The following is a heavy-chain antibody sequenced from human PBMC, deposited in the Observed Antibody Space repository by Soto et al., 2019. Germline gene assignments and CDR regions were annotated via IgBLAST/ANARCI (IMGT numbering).Heavy chain of an antibody. D-gene: IGHD4-17*01. V-gene: IGHV4-31*03. J-gene: IGHJ4*02. Sequence: PSETLSLTCTVSGGSISSGGYYWSWIRQHPGKGLEWIGYIYYSGSTYYNPSLKSRVTISVDTSKNQFSLKLSSVTAADTAVYYCARDVNGDSNFDYWGQGTLVTVSS. CDR3: ARDVNGDSNFDY. CDR2: IYYSGST. CDR1: GGSISSGGYY.